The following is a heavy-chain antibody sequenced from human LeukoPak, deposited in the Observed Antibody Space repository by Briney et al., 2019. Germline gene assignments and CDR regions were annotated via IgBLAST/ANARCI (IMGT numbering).Heavy chain of an antibody. J-gene: IGHJ5*02. V-gene: IGHV1-69*13. CDR1: GGTFSSYT. CDR2: IIPIFGTP. Sequence: ASVTVSFTASGGTFSSYTINWVRQAPGQGLEWMGGIIPIFGTPHYAQTFQGRVTITADESTSTAYMELSSLRSEDTAVYYCARDEQDSSSWYARWFDPWGQGTLVTVSS. D-gene: IGHD6-13*01. CDR3: ARDEQDSSSWYARWFDP.